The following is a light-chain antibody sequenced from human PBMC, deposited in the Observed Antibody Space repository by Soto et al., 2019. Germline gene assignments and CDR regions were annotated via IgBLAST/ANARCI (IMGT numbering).Light chain of an antibody. CDR1: QSVSSY. Sequence: EIVLTQSPATLSLSPGERATLSCRASQSVSSYLAWYQQKPGQAPRLLIYDASNRATGIPARFSGSGSGTAFTLTISRLEPEDFAVYYCQQRSNWPGGTFGQGTKLEIK. J-gene: IGKJ2*02. CDR2: DAS. V-gene: IGKV3-11*01. CDR3: QQRSNWPGGT.